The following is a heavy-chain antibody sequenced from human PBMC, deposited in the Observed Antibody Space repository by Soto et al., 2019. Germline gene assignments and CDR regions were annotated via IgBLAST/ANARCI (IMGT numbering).Heavy chain of an antibody. J-gene: IGHJ6*03. CDR3: ARHSDPPRTYYDFWSGRTAYYYYYYMDV. CDR1: GGSISSYY. D-gene: IGHD3-3*01. CDR2: IYYSGST. Sequence: SETLSLTCTVSGGSISSYYWSWIRQPPGKGLEWIGYIYYSGSTNYNPSLKSRVTISVDTSKNQFSLKLSSVTAADTAVYYCARHSDPPRTYYDFWSGRTAYYYYYYMDVWGKGTTVTVSS. V-gene: IGHV4-59*08.